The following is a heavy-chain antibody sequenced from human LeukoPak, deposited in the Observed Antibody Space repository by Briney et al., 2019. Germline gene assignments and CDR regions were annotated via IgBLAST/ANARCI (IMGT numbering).Heavy chain of an antibody. V-gene: IGHV1-2*02. CDR2: VNPNSGGT. D-gene: IGHD6-19*01. J-gene: IGHJ4*02. CDR1: GYTFSDYY. CDR3: SRGAPTIAMTGTGLDY. Sequence: ASVKVSCKASGYTFSDYYMHWVRQDPGQGLEWMGWVNPNSGGTNYAQKFQGRFTMTRDTSINTAYMEVSGLRSDDTAVYYCSRGAPTIAMTGTGLDYSGQGTLVAVSS.